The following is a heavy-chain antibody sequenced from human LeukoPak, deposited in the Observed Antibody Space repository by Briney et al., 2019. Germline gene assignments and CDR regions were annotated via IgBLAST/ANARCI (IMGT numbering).Heavy chain of an antibody. J-gene: IGHJ4*02. CDR3: ARDREDLYPRYSGYGP. CDR1: GYTFTGYY. D-gene: IGHD5-12*01. CDR2: INPNSGGT. Sequence: GASVKVSCKASGYTFTGYYMHWVRQAPGQGLEWMGWINPNSGGTNYAQKFQGRVTMTRDTSISTAYMELSRLRSDDTAVYYCARDREDLYPRYSGYGPWGQGTLVTVSS. V-gene: IGHV1-2*02.